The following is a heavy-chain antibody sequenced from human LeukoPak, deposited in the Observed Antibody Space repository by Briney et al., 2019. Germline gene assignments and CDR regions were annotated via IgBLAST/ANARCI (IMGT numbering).Heavy chain of an antibody. Sequence: PGGSLRLSCAASGFTFSSYSMNWVRQAPGKGLEWFSYISGSSSTIYSADSVKGRFTISRDNAKNSLYLQMNSLRAEDTAVYYCARGRELDPWGQGTLVTVSS. CDR3: ARGRELDP. V-gene: IGHV3-48*04. CDR2: ISGSSSTI. CDR1: GFTFSSYS. J-gene: IGHJ5*02.